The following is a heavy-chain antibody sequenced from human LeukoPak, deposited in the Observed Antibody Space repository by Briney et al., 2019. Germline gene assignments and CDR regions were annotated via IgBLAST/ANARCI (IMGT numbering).Heavy chain of an antibody. V-gene: IGHV4-34*01. D-gene: IGHD3-10*01. CDR1: GGSFSGYY. J-gene: IGHJ4*02. CDR2: INHSGST. Sequence: PSETLSLTCAVYGGSFSGYYWSWIRQPPGKGLEWIGEINHSGSTNYNPSLKSRVTISVDTSKNQFSLELSSVTAADTAVYYCARSRYYYGSGSYYGYWGQGTLVTVSS. CDR3: ARSRYYYGSGSYYGY.